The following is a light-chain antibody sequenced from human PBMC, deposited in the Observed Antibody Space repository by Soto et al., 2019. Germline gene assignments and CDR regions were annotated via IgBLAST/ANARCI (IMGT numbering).Light chain of an antibody. J-gene: IGKJ1*01. CDR2: GAS. V-gene: IGKV3-20*01. Sequence: EIVLTQSPGTLSLSPGERATLSCRASQSVSSSYLAWYQQKPGQGPRLLIYGASSRATGIPDRFSGSGSGTDCTLTISRLEPEDSAVFYCEQYGTSPRTFGQGTKVEIK. CDR3: EQYGTSPRT. CDR1: QSVSSSY.